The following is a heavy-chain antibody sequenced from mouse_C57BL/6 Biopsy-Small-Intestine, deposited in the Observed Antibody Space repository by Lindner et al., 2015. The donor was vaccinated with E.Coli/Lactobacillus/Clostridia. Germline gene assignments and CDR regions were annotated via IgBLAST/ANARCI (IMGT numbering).Heavy chain of an antibody. D-gene: IGHD1-3*01. CDR3: ARDSWELPRGDPFDI. J-gene: IGHJ1*01. CDR2: ISSYNGHT. CDR1: GYKFTDYG. V-gene: IGHV1S46*01. Sequence: SVKVSCKASGYKFTDYGFSWVRQAPGKGLEWMGWISSYNGHTIYSQKFKGRVSMTTDTSTSTVYMEVTNLTSDDTAVFYCARDSWELPRGDPFDIWGQGTKVTVSS.